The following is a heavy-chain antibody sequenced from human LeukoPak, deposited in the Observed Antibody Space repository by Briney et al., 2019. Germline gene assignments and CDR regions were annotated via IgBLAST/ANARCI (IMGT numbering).Heavy chain of an antibody. CDR3: ARDRASSGYYSRAFDI. CDR2: INHSGST. J-gene: IGHJ3*02. Sequence: SETLSLTCTVSGGSISSYYWSWIRQPPGKGLEWIGEINHSGSTNYNPSLKSRVTISVDTSKNQFSLKLSSVTAADTAVYYCARDRASSGYYSRAFDIWGQGTMVTVSS. V-gene: IGHV4-34*01. D-gene: IGHD3-22*01. CDR1: GGSISSYY.